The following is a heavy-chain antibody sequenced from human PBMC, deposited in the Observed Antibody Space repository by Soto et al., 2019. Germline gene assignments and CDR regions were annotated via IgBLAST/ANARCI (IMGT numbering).Heavy chain of an antibody. CDR3: ARGGVVPAAGEGLYYYYYGMDV. J-gene: IGHJ6*02. D-gene: IGHD2-2*01. CDR2: IHHSGST. V-gene: IGHV4-4*02. Sequence: PSETLSLTCAVSGGSISSSNWWSWVRQPPGKGLEWIGEIHHSGSTNYNPSLKSRVTISVDKSKNQFSLKLSSVTAADTAVYYCARGGVVPAAGEGLYYYYYGMDVWGQGTTVTVSS. CDR1: GGSISSSNW.